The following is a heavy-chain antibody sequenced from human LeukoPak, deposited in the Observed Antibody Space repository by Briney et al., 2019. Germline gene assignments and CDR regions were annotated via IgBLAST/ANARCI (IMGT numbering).Heavy chain of an antibody. D-gene: IGHD2-2*03. CDR2: TYTSGST. CDR3: ARGGYCSSTSCPEDY. Sequence: SETLSLTCTVSGGSTSSYYWSWIRQPAGKGLEWIGRTYTSGSTNYNPSLKSRVTMSVDTSKNQFSLKLSSVTAADTAVYYCARGGYCSSTSCPEDYWGQGTLVTVSS. V-gene: IGHV4-4*07. CDR1: GGSTSSYY. J-gene: IGHJ4*02.